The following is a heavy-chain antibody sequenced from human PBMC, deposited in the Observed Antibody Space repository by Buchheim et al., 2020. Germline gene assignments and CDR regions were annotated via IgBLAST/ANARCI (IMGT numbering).Heavy chain of an antibody. CDR1: GFAFERYW. CDR2: VNGQQSSI. V-gene: IGHV3-74*03. CDR3: AKDLGKVEMATIYYYYYGMDV. D-gene: IGHD5-24*01. Sequence: EVQLVESGGGLVQPGGSLRLSCVASGFAFERYWMHWVRQPPGEGLVWVSRVNGQQSSITTADAVEGRFTISRDNAKNTLYLQMNSLRAEDTAVYYCAKDLGKVEMATIYYYYYGMDVWGQGTT. J-gene: IGHJ6*02.